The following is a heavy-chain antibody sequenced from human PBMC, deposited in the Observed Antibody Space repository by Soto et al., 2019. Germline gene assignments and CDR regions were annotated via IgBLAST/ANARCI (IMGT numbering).Heavy chain of an antibody. CDR1: GFPFSTYG. CDR3: ASRSPALDY. Sequence: QVHLVESGGGVVQPGRSLRLSCAASGFPFSTYGMHWVRQAPGKGLEWVAVIWSDGGNKYYADSVKGRFTISRDNSKNMLYLQMNSLIAEDTAVYYCASRSPALDYWGQGTLVTVSS. J-gene: IGHJ4*02. CDR2: IWSDGGNK. D-gene: IGHD2-2*01. V-gene: IGHV3-33*01.